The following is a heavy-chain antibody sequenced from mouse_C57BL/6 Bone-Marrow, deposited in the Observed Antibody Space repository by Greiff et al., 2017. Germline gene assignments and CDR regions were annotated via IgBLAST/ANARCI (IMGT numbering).Heavy chain of an antibody. V-gene: IGHV1-82*01. CDR1: GYAFSSSW. CDR3: ARNRNDYYGSSYDWYFDV. J-gene: IGHJ1*03. Sequence: QVQLQQSGPELVKPGASVKISCKASGYAFSSSWMNWVKQRPGKGLEWIGRIYPGDGDTNYNGKFKGKATLTADKSSSTAYMQLSSLTSEDSAVYFCARNRNDYYGSSYDWYFDVWGTGTTVTVSS. CDR2: IYPGDGDT. D-gene: IGHD1-1*01.